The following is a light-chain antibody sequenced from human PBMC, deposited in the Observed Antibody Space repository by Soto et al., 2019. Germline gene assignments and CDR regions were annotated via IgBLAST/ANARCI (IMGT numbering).Light chain of an antibody. J-gene: IGLJ2*01. CDR1: SSNIAKNY. CDR2: EDK. V-gene: IGLV1-51*02. CDR3: AAWDSTLSAVK. Sequence: QSVLTQPPSVSAAPGQTVTISCSGSSSNIAKNYVSWYQQFPGAAPKLLICEDKKRPSGIPDRFSGSKSGTSATLGIAGLQTGDEADYYCAAWDSTLSAVKFGGGTKLTVL.